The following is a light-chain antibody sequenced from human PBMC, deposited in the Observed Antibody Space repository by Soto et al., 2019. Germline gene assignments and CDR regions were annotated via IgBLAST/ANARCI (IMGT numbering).Light chain of an antibody. J-gene: IGLJ1*01. CDR3: QSYDNSLSGFYV. V-gene: IGLV1-40*01. Sequence: QSVLTQPPSVSGAPGQRVTRCCTGGSSNIGAGYEVHWYQQIPGTAPKVLIYSNTHRPSGVPDRFSGSKSGTSASLAITDLQAEDEADYYCQSYDNSLSGFYVFGTGTKVTVL. CDR2: SNT. CDR1: SSNIGAGYE.